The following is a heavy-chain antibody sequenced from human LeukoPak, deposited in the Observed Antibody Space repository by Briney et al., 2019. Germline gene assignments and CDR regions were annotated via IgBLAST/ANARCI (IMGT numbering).Heavy chain of an antibody. Sequence: GGSLRLSCAASGFTFSAFWVTWVRQAPGKGLEWVSHIKQNGREKYYVDSVKGRFTISRDNAKNSLYLQLNSLRAEDTAFYYCAKDSQHLAIYYFDYWGQGTLVTVSS. J-gene: IGHJ4*02. CDR1: GFTFSAFW. V-gene: IGHV3-7*01. CDR2: IKQNGREK. CDR3: AKDSQHLAIYYFDY. D-gene: IGHD6-13*01.